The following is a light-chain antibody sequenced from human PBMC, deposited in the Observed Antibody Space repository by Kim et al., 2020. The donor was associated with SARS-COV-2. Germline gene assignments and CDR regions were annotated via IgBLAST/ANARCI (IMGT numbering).Light chain of an antibody. J-gene: IGLJ3*02. CDR3: SSYTSSTTWV. Sequence: QSALTQAASVSGSPGQSITISCTGTSSDIGDYNYVSWYQQCPGKAPKLLIYDVNKRPSGVSIRFSGSKSGNTASLTISRLRAEDEADYYCSSYTSSTTWVFGGGTQLTVL. CDR1: SSDIGDYNY. CDR2: DVN. V-gene: IGLV2-14*03.